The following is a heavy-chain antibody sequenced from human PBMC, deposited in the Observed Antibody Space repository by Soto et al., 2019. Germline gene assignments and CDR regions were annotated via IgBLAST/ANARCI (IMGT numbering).Heavy chain of an antibody. Sequence: PGGSLRLSCAASGLTFSSYGMHWVRQAPGKGLEWVAVIWYDGSNKYYADSVKGRFTISRDNSKNTLYLQMNSLRAEDTAVYYFPRDRIVVVPAAMDGMDVWGQGTTVTASS. V-gene: IGHV3-33*01. CDR3: PRDRIVVVPAAMDGMDV. CDR2: IWYDGSNK. CDR1: GLTFSSYG. D-gene: IGHD2-2*01. J-gene: IGHJ6*02.